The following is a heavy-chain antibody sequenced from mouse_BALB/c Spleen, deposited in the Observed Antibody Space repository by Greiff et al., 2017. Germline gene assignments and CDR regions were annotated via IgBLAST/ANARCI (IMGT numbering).Heavy chain of an antibody. V-gene: IGHV1-55*01. J-gene: IGHJ4*01. CDR2: IYPGSGST. D-gene: IGHD2-3*01. CDR3: ARSDDGYYRYAMDY. Sequence: QVQLQQPGAELVKPGTSVKLSCKASGYNFTSYWINWVKLRPGQGLEWIGDIYPGSGSTNYNEKFKSKATLTVDTSSSTAYMQLSSLASEDSALYYCARSDDGYYRYAMDYWGQGTSVTVSS. CDR1: GYNFTSYW.